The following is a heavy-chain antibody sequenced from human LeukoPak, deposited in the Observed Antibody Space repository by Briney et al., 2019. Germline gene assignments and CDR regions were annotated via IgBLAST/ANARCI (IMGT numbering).Heavy chain of an antibody. CDR1: GYSISSGYY. CDR3: ARATRGYYYDSSGPYYFDY. D-gene: IGHD3-22*01. V-gene: IGHV4-38-2*02. Sequence: SETLSLTCTVSGYSISSGYYWAWIRQPPGKGLEWIGSIYHSGSTYYNPSLKSRVTISVDTSKNQFSLKLSSVTAADTAVYYCARATRGYYYDSSGPYYFDYWGQGTLVTVSS. CDR2: IYHSGST. J-gene: IGHJ4*02.